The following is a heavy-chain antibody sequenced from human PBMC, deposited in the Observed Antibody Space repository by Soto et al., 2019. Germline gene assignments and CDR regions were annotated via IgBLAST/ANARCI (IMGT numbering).Heavy chain of an antibody. CDR2: IGSTSSVI. CDR3: ALGYGSSFVFDH. Sequence: LRLSFDVSGFSFSDYGINWVRQAPGKGLEWISYIGSTSSVIYNADSVEGRFSISRDNAKNSLHLQMSSLRAEDTAIYYCALGYGSSFVFDHWGPGTLVTVSS. CDR1: GFSFSDYG. J-gene: IGHJ4*02. V-gene: IGHV3-48*04. D-gene: IGHD6-6*01.